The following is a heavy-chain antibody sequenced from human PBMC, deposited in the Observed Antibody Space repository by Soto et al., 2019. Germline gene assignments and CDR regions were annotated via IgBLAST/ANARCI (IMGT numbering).Heavy chain of an antibody. CDR3: ARDRVGLRRWLQYDY. Sequence: QVQLVQSGAEVKKPGSSVKVSCKASGGTFSSYAISWVRQAPVQGLEWMGGIIPIFGTANYAQKFQGRVTITADESTSTAYMELSSLRSEDTAVYYCARDRVGLRRWLQYDYWGQGTLVTVSS. D-gene: IGHD5-12*01. V-gene: IGHV1-69*01. CDR1: GGTFSSYA. CDR2: IIPIFGTA. J-gene: IGHJ4*02.